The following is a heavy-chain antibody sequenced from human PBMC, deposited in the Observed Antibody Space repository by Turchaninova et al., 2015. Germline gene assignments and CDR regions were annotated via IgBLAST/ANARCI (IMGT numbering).Heavy chain of an antibody. CDR3: ATEGSYGDYRVNTHYGMDV. D-gene: IGHD4-17*01. J-gene: IGHJ6*02. CDR1: GFAFRSYR. Sequence: GESGGGLVQPGGSLRLSCAASGFAFRSYRMTWVRQAPGKGLEWVANIYQDGSEKDYVDSVKGRFTISRDNAKSLLFLQMNSLRAEDTAVYFCATEGSYGDYRVNTHYGMDVWGQGTTVIVSS. CDR2: IYQDGSEK. V-gene: IGHV3-7*03.